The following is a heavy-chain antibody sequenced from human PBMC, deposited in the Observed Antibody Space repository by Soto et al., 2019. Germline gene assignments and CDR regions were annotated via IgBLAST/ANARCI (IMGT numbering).Heavy chain of an antibody. D-gene: IGHD2-21*01. CDR3: ARAKYGEDYRYYYYGMDV. V-gene: IGHV3-48*02. CDR2: ISSSTNTI. CDR1: AFIFSDYS. Sequence: PGGSLRLSCAASAFIFSDYSMNWVRQAPGKGLEWLSYISSSTNTIYYADSVKGRFTISRDNAKNSLYLQMNSLRDEDTAVYYCARAKYGEDYRYYYYGMDVWGQGTTVTVSS. J-gene: IGHJ6*02.